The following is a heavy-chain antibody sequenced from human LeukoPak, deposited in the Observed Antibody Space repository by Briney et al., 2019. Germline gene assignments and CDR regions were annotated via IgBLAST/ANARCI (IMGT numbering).Heavy chain of an antibody. J-gene: IGHJ4*02. CDR1: GGTFSGYA. Sequence: GASVKVSCKASGGTFSGYAISWLRQAPGQGLEWMGRITPIFGTANYAQKFQGRVTITTDESTSTAYMELSSLRSEDTAVYYRARDGDAGTDDYWGQGTLVTVSS. D-gene: IGHD7-27*01. CDR3: ARDGDAGTDDY. CDR2: ITPIFGTA. V-gene: IGHV1-69*05.